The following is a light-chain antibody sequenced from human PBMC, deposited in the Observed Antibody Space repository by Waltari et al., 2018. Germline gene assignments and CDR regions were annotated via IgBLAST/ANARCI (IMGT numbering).Light chain of an antibody. V-gene: IGLV1-44*01. CDR1: SSNIGSHS. Sequence: QSVLTQPPSASGNPGQRVTISCSGSSSNIGSHSVNWYQQFPGTSPKLLMYSKDQRPSGVSDRFSGSKSGTSASLAISGLQSEDEADYCCAARDDSLSGQVFGGGTKLTVL. CDR2: SKD. J-gene: IGLJ3*02. CDR3: AARDDSLSGQV.